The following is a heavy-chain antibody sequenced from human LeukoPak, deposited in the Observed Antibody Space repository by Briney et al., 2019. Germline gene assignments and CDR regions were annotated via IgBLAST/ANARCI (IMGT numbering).Heavy chain of an antibody. J-gene: IGHJ6*03. CDR2: ISSSSSTI. Sequence: GGSLRLSCAASGFTFSSYSMNWVRQAPGKGLEWVSYISSSSSTIYYADSVKGRFTISRDNAKNSLYLQMNSLRAEDTAVYYCARDPATVRGVTTYYYYYYYMDVWGKGTTVTISS. CDR3: ARDPATVRGVTTYYYYYYYMDV. V-gene: IGHV3-48*01. D-gene: IGHD3-10*01. CDR1: GFTFSSYS.